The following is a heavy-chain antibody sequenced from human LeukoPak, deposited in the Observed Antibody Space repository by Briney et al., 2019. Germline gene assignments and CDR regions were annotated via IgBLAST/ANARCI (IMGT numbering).Heavy chain of an antibody. J-gene: IGHJ6*03. D-gene: IGHD3-10*01. Sequence: SETLSLTCTVSGGSISSSSYYWGWIRQPPGKGLEWIGSMYYSGSTYYNPSLKSRVTISVDTSKNQFSLKLSSVTAADTAVYYCARGGFGYYYGSGSYSRPNYYYYYMDVWGKGTTVTVSS. CDR3: ARGGFGYYYGSGSYSRPNYYYYYMDV. CDR1: GGSISSSSYY. V-gene: IGHV4-39*07. CDR2: MYYSGST.